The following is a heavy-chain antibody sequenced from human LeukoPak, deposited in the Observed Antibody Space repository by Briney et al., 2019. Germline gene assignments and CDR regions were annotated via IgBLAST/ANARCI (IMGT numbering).Heavy chain of an antibody. CDR2: ISWNSGSI. CDR1: GFTFDDYA. V-gene: IGHV3-9*01. CDR3: AKAGAYGGPIEQQLVLGWFDP. D-gene: IGHD6-13*01. J-gene: IGHJ5*02. Sequence: PGGSLRLSCAASGFTFDDYAMHWVRQAPGKGLEWVSGISWNSGSIGYADSVKGRFTISRDNAKNSLYLQMNSLRAEDTALYYCAKAGAYGGPIEQQLVLGWFDPWGQGTLVTVSS.